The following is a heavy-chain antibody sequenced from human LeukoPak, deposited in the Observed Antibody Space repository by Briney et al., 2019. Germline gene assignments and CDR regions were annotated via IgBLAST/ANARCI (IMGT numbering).Heavy chain of an antibody. D-gene: IGHD4-11*01. J-gene: IGHJ3*02. CDR1: GGSISSYY. V-gene: IGHV4-4*07. CDR2: IYTSGST. Sequence: PSETLSLTCTVSGGSISSYYWSWIRQPAGKGLEWIGRIYTSGSTNYNPSLKSRVTMSVDTSKNQFSLKLNSVTAADTAVYYCTRHPSNSAFDIWGQGTMVTVSS. CDR3: TRHPSNSAFDI.